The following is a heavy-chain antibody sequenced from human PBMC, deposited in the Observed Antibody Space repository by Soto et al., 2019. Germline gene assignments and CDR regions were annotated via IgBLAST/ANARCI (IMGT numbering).Heavy chain of an antibody. V-gene: IGHV1-2*02. J-gene: IGHJ5*02. CDR3: VSALTTQSWTWFDA. CDR2: IHPNSGDT. CDR1: GYTFTDHY. Sequence: QVQLVQSGAEVKEPGASVKVSCRTSGYTFTDHYINWVRQAPGQGPEYMGWIHPNSGDTKYTQRFQGRVALTRDTSVSTVSLQLRRLSSDDRAMYYFVSALTTQSWTWFDAWGPGTLVTFSS. D-gene: IGHD4-4*01.